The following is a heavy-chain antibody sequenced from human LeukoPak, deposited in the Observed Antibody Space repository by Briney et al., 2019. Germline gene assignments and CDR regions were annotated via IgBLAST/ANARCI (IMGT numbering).Heavy chain of an antibody. CDR1: GYTFTSYD. D-gene: IGHD3-10*01. CDR3: ARPPSIGGSYYFYGMDV. V-gene: IGHV1-8*01. Sequence: ASVKVSCKASGYTFTSYDINWVRQATGQGLEWMGWMNPNSGNTGYAQKFQGRVTMTRDTSTSTAYMELSSLRSEDTAVYYCARPPSIGGSYYFYGMDVWGQGTTVTVSS. J-gene: IGHJ6*02. CDR2: MNPNSGNT.